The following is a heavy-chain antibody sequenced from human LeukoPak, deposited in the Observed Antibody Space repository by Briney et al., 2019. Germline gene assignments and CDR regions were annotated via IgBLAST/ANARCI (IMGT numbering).Heavy chain of an antibody. V-gene: IGHV4-34*01. CDR3: ARHDYDFWSGLFDF. CDR2: INHSGST. D-gene: IGHD3-3*01. Sequence: SSETLSLTCAVYGGSFSGYYWSWIRQPPGKGLEWIGEINHSGSTNYNPSLKSRVTISVDTSKNQFSLKLSSVTAADTAVYYCARHDYDFWSGLFDFWGQGTLVTVSS. CDR1: GGSFSGYY. J-gene: IGHJ4*02.